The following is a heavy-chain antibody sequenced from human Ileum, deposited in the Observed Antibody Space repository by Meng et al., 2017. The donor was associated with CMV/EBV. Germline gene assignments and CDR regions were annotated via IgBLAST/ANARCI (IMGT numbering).Heavy chain of an antibody. V-gene: IGHV3-48*04. D-gene: IGHD3-22*01. CDR3: ARGDASSGYHLDY. Sequence: GESLKISCAASGSTFSTYNMNWVRQAPGKGLEWVSYISSSGMIHYADSVKGRFTISRDNAKNSLYLQMNSLRAEDTAVYYCARGDASSGYHLDYWGRGTLVTVSS. CDR2: ISSSGMI. J-gene: IGHJ4*02. CDR1: GSTFSTYN.